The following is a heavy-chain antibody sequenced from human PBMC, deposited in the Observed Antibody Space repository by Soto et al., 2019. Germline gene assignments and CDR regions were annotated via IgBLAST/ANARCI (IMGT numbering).Heavy chain of an antibody. J-gene: IGHJ6*02. CDR1: GGTFSSYA. D-gene: IGHD2-15*01. V-gene: IGHV1-69*13. CDR2: IIPIFGTA. Sequence: SVKVSCKASGGTFSSYAISWVRQAPGQGLEWMGGIIPIFGTANYAQKFQGRVTITADESTSTAYMELSSLRSEDTAVYYCASGHLPMVAYYYYCMDVSGQAPTGTVS. CDR3: ASGHLPMVAYYYYCMDV.